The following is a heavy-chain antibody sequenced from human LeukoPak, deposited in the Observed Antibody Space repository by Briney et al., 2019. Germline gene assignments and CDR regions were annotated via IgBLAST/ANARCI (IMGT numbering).Heavy chain of an antibody. CDR1: GGTFSSYA. D-gene: IGHD2-2*01. CDR2: IIPILAIA. V-gene: IGHV1-69*04. CDR3: ARVVPAATFDY. Sequence: ASVKVSCKASGGTFSSYAISWVRQAPGQGLEWMGRIIPILAIANYAQKFQGRVTITADKSTSTAYMELSRLRSEDTAVYYCARVVPAATFDYWGQGTLVTVSS. J-gene: IGHJ4*02.